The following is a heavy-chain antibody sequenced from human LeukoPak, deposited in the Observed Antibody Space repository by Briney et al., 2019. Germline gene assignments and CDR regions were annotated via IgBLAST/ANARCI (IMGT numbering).Heavy chain of an antibody. Sequence: GGSLRLSCAASGFIFSSYEMNWVRQAPGKGLEWISYSSSGDNIIYYGDSVRGRFTISRDNAKNSLYLQMNSLRAEDTALYYCARDQGVLLWFGEKGNWFDPWGQGTLVTVSS. J-gene: IGHJ5*02. CDR1: GFIFSSYE. V-gene: IGHV3-48*03. D-gene: IGHD3-10*01. CDR3: ARDQGVLLWFGEKGNWFDP. CDR2: SSSGDNII.